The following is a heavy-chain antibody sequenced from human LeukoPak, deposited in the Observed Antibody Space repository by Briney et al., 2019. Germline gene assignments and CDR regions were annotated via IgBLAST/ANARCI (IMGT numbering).Heavy chain of an antibody. D-gene: IGHD2-15*01. CDR1: GFTFSSYW. CDR3: ARLGYCSGGSCYSSYYFDY. J-gene: IGHJ4*02. Sequence: GGSLRLSCAASGFTFSSYWMSWVRQPPGKGLEWVANIKQDGSEKYYVDSVKGRFTISRDNAKNSLYLQMNSLRAEDTAVYYCARLGYCSGGSCYSSYYFDYWGQGTLVTVSS. V-gene: IGHV3-7*01. CDR2: IKQDGSEK.